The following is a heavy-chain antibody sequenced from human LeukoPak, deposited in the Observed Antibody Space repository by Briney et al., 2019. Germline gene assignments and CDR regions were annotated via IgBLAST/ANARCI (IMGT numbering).Heavy chain of an antibody. CDR3: AELGITMIGGV. Sequence: PGGSLRLSCAASRFTFSSYWMHWVRQAPVKGLVWVSRIDSDGSSTSYADSVKGRFTISRDNAKNTLYLQMNSLRAEDTAVYYCAELGITMIGGVWGKGTTVTISS. D-gene: IGHD3-10*02. J-gene: IGHJ6*04. CDR1: RFTFSSYW. V-gene: IGHV3-74*01. CDR2: IDSDGSST.